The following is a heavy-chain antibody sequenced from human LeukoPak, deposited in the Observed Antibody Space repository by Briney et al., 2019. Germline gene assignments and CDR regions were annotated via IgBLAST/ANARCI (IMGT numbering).Heavy chain of an antibody. CDR1: GGSISSYY. CDR3: AREVGHGSGTLPNHYYYYYGMDV. J-gene: IGHJ6*02. Sequence: SETLSLTCTVCGGSISSYYWSWIRQPAGKGLEWIGRIYTSGSTNYNPSLKSRVTMSVDTSKNQFSLKLSSVTAADTAVYYCAREVGHGSGTLPNHYYYYYGMDVWGQGTTVTVSS. D-gene: IGHD3-10*01. V-gene: IGHV4-4*07. CDR2: IYTSGST.